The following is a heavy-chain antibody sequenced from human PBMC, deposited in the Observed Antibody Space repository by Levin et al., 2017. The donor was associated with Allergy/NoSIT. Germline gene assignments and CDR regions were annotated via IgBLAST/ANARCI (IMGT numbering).Heavy chain of an antibody. CDR3: ARVSSGSGWYNAFDI. CDR2: INPNSGGT. Sequence: ASVKVSCKASGYTFTGYYMHWVRQAPGQGLEWMGWINPNSGGTNYAQKFQGRVTMTRDTSISTAYMELSRLRSDDTAVYYCARVSSGSGWYNAFDIWGQGTMVTVSS. D-gene: IGHD6-19*01. CDR1: GYTFTGYY. J-gene: IGHJ3*02. V-gene: IGHV1-2*02.